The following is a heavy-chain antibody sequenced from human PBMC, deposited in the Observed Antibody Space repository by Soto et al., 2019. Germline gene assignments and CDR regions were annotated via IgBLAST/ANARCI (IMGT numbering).Heavy chain of an antibody. V-gene: IGHV3-23*01. Sequence: PGGSLRLSCTASGFTFSTSAMSWVRQAPGRGLEWVSGISGSGAGTYYADSVKGRFTISRDNSKNTLCLQMSGLRAEDAAVYYCAKGPTVFGAVISFDYYYGMYVWGQGTPVPVSS. CDR2: ISGSGAGT. D-gene: IGHD3-3*01. CDR1: GFTFSTSA. J-gene: IGHJ6*02. CDR3: AKGPTVFGAVISFDYYYGMYV.